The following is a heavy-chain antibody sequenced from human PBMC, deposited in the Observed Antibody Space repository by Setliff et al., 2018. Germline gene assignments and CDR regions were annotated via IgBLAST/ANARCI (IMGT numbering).Heavy chain of an antibody. CDR2: ISGTDSNT. CDR1: GFTFNTYA. J-gene: IGHJ4*02. V-gene: IGHV3-23*01. D-gene: IGHD1-1*01. Sequence: GGSLRLSCAASGFTFNTYAMNWVRQAPGKGLEGVSTISGTDSNTDYADSVKGRFTISSDNSINTVFLQIDRLRAEDTAIYYCARDQARCLVAAGTVDYGVQGVLVAVSS. CDR3: ARDQARCLVAAGTVDY.